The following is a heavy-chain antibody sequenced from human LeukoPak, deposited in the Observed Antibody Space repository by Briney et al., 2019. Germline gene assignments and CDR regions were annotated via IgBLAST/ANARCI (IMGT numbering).Heavy chain of an antibody. CDR3: ARDPPGLTLGSPGDY. CDR1: GYTFTSYG. J-gene: IGHJ4*02. Sequence: ASVKVSCKASGYTFTSYGIAWVGQAPGQGLQWMGWISANNGDTSYSQKLQGRVTMTTDTSTNTAYMELRSLTSDDTAVYYCARDPPGLTLGSPGDYWGQGTLVIVSS. V-gene: IGHV1-18*01. CDR2: ISANNGDT. D-gene: IGHD3-16*01.